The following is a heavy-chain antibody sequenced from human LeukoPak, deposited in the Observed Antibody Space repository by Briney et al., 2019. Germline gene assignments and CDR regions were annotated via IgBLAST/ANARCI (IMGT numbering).Heavy chain of an antibody. V-gene: IGHV4-30-4*01. CDR1: GGSISSGDYY. CDR3: ARHRGVAARPGAFDI. D-gene: IGHD6-6*01. CDR2: IYYSGST. J-gene: IGHJ3*02. Sequence: PSETLSLTCTVSGGSISSGDYYWSWIRQPPGKGLEWIGYIYYSGSTYYNPSLKSRVTISVDTSKNQFSLKLSSVTAADTAVYYCARHRGVAARPGAFDIWGQGTMVTVSS.